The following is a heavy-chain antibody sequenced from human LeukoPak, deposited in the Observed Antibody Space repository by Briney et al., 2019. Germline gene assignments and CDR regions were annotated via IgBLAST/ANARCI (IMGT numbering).Heavy chain of an antibody. D-gene: IGHD2-2*01. CDR2: ISGYSGNT. J-gene: IGHJ4*02. CDR3: ARDIAKVVHQE. V-gene: IGHV1-18*01. Sequence: WASVKVSCKASGYTFTSYGISWVRQAPGQGREWMGWISGYSGNTNYVQKFQGRVTMATDTSTSTVYMELRSLRSDDTAVYYCARDIAKVVHQEWGQGTLVTVSS. CDR1: GYTFTSYG.